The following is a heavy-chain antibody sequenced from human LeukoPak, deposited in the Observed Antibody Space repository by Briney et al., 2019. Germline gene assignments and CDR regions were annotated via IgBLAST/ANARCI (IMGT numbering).Heavy chain of an antibody. J-gene: IGHJ6*03. CDR2: IIPIFGTA. V-gene: IGHV1-69*05. CDR3: ARDHGYSYGGRYYYYYMDV. CDR1: GGTFSSYA. D-gene: IGHD5-18*01. Sequence: ASVKFSCKASGGTFSSYAISWVRQAPGQGLEWMGGIIPIFGTANYAQKFQGRVTITTDESTSTAYMELSSLRSEDTAVYYCARDHGYSYGGRYYYYYMDVWGKGTTVTVSS.